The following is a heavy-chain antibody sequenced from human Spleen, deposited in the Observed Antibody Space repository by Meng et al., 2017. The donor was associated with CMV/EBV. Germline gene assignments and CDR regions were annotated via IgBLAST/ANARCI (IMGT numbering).Heavy chain of an antibody. Sequence: ESLKISCAASGFTFSSYTMNWVRQPPGKGLEWIGEINHSGSTNYNPSLKSRVTISVDTSKNQFSLKLSSVTAADTAVYYCARDLGADSGSYYGEGAFDIWGQGTMVTVSS. D-gene: IGHD1-26*01. CDR2: INHSGST. CDR1: GFTFSSYT. CDR3: ARDLGADSGSYYGEGAFDI. J-gene: IGHJ3*02. V-gene: IGHV4-34*01.